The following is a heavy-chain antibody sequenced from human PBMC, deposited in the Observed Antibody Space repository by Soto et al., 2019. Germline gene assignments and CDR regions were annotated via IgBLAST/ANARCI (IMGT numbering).Heavy chain of an antibody. V-gene: IGHV3-21*01. CDR3: ARDLGLLKSMFDY. J-gene: IGHJ4*02. Sequence: GGSLRLSCAASGFTFSSYSMNWVRQAPGKGLGWVASISVSGDNIYYGDSMQGRFTISRDNSKRSVFLDLNSLRVEDTAVYYCARDLGLLKSMFDYWGQGTLVTVSS. CDR2: ISVSGDNI. CDR1: GFTFSSYS. D-gene: IGHD2-8*01.